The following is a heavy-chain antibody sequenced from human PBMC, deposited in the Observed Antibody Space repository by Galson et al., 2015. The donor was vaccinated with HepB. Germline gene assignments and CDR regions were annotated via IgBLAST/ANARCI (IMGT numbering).Heavy chain of an antibody. CDR3: ANTYYDIYDP. Sequence: SVKVSCKASGGTFSSYAISWVRQAPGQGLEWMGRIIPILGIANYAQKFQGRVTITAHKSTSTAYMELSSLRSEDTAVYYCANTYYDIYDPWGQGTLVTVPS. V-gene: IGHV1-69*04. CDR2: IIPILGIA. J-gene: IGHJ5*02. CDR1: GGTFSSYA. D-gene: IGHD3-9*01.